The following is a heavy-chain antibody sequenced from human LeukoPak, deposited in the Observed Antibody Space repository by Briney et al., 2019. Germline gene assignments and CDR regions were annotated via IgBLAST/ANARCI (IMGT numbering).Heavy chain of an antibody. CDR1: GFTFSRYW. CDR2: INSDGSST. J-gene: IGHJ3*02. Sequence: GGSLRLSCEASGFTFSRYWMHWVRQAPGKGLVWVSRINSDGSSTTYADSVKGRFTISRDNAKNTLYLQMNSLRAEDTAVYYCASLFLCYGCSTSSDSFNIWGQGTMLTVSS. CDR3: ASLFLCYGCSTSSDSFNI. V-gene: IGHV3-74*01. D-gene: IGHD6-6*01.